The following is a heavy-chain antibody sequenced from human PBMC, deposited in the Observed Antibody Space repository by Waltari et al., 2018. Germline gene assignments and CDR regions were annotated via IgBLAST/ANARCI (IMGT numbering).Heavy chain of an antibody. CDR1: GFSFSTYS. V-gene: IGHV3-21*01. Sequence: EVQLVESGGGLVKPGGSLRLSCAASGFSFSTYSMNWVRQAPGKGLEGSSSMSADSSYRHYAESVKGRFTVSRDNAKNSLALQINSLRAEDTAVYYCASGGWGFYLGYWGQGALVTVSS. CDR3: ASGGWGFYLGY. D-gene: IGHD3-16*01. CDR2: MSADSSYR. J-gene: IGHJ4*02.